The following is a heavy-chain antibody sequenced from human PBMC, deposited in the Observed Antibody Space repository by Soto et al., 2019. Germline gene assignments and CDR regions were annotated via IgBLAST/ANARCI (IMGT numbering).Heavy chain of an antibody. D-gene: IGHD3-22*01. Sequence: ASVKVSCKTSGYTVTDYYMHWVRQAPGQGLEWMGIIHSSGGGTTYTQKFQGRVTMTSDTSTSTVYMELRSLRSEDTAEYYCAISRGYSPPPFDYWGQGTLVTVSS. J-gene: IGHJ4*02. CDR3: AISRGYSPPPFDY. V-gene: IGHV1-46*01. CDR2: IHSSGGGT. CDR1: GYTVTDYY.